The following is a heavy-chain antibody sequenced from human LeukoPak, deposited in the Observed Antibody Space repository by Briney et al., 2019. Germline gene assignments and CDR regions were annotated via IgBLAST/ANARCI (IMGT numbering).Heavy chain of an antibody. CDR1: GFTFSSYG. CDR3: ATDQYSSGWSFDY. V-gene: IGHV3-30*03. CDR2: ISYHGSNK. D-gene: IGHD6-19*01. J-gene: IGHJ4*02. Sequence: GGSLRLSCAASGFTFSSYGMHWVRQAPGKGLEWVAVISYHGSNKYYADSVKGRFTISRDNSKNTLYLQMNSLSAEDTAVYYCATDQYSSGWSFDYWGQGTLVTGSS.